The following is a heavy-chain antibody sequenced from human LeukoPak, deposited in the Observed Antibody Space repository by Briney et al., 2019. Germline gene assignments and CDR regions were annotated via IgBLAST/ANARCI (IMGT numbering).Heavy chain of an antibody. CDR1: GFTFSSYA. J-gene: IGHJ2*01. V-gene: IGHV3-30-3*01. Sequence: GRSLRLSCAASGFTFSSYAVHWVRQAPGKGLEWVAVISYDGSNKYSADSVKGRFTISRDNSKNTLYLQMNSLRAEDTAVWYCARETSDWYFDLWGRGTLVTVSS. CDR2: ISYDGSNK. CDR3: ARETSDWYFDL.